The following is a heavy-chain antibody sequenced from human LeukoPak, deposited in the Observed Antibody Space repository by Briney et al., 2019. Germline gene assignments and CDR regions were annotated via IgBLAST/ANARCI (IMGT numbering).Heavy chain of an antibody. V-gene: IGHV1-18*01. CDR1: GYTFTSYG. CDR2: ISAYNGNT. J-gene: IGHJ4*02. CDR3: ARDRRRGPFDY. D-gene: IGHD3/OR15-3a*01. Sequence: PWAPVTVSCKASGYTFTSYGISWVRQAPGQGLEWMGWISAYNGNTNYAQKLQGRVTMTTDTSTSTAYMELRSLRSDDTAVYYCARDRRRGPFDYWGQGTLVTVSS.